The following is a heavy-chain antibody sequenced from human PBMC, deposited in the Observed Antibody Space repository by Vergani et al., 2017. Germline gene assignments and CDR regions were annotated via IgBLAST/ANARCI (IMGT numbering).Heavy chain of an antibody. CDR1: GFTFINAW. D-gene: IGHD3-10*01. CDR2: IKSKTDGGTT. CDR3: ARDRYYLGSGSYPYFYYYGLDV. Sequence: EVQLVESGGGLVKPGGSLRLSCAASGFTFINAWMTWVRQAPGKGLEWVGRIKSKTDGGTTYYAAPLKGKFTISRDDSKNTLYLQMNSLRAEDTGVYYCARDRYYLGSGSYPYFYYYGLDVWGQGTAVTVSS. J-gene: IGHJ6*02. V-gene: IGHV3-15*01.